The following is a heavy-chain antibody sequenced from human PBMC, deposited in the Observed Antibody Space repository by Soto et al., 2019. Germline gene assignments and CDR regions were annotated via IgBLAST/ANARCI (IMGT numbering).Heavy chain of an antibody. CDR3: ARHPIVVPLFDWLKIDY. V-gene: IGHV4-39*01. CDR2: IYYSGST. J-gene: IGHJ4*02. Sequence: QLQLQESGPGLVKPSETLSLTCTVSGGSISSSSYYWGWIRQPPGKGLEWIGGIYYSGSTYYNPSLKSRVTISVDTAKNPFPLKLGSVTAADTAVYYCARHPIVVPLFDWLKIDYWGQGTLVTVSS. CDR1: GGSISSSSYY. D-gene: IGHD3-9*01.